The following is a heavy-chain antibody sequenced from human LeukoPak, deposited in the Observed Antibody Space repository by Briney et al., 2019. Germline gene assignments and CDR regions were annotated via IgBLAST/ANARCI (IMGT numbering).Heavy chain of an antibody. CDR3: ARGDYASSWAWDS. D-gene: IGHD4/OR15-4a*01. J-gene: IGHJ4*02. CDR1: GFTFTNYY. Sequence: ASVKVSCKASGFTFTNYYIHWVRQAPGQGLEWMGIINPSGGSASYAQKFQGRVTVTRDLSTSTVSMELSSLRSEDTAVYYCARGDYASSWAWDSWGQGTLVTVSS. CDR2: INPSGGSA. V-gene: IGHV1-46*01.